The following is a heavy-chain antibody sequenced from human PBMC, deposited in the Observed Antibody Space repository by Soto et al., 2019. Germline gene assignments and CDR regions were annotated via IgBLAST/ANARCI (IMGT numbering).Heavy chain of an antibody. Sequence: GGSLRLSCAASGFTFSIYGMHWFRQAPGKGLEWVAVISYDGSNKYYADSVKGRFTISRDNSKNTLYLQMNSLRAEDTAVYYCAKDSAMIVVVSAFQHWGQGTLVTVSS. CDR3: AKDSAMIVVVSAFQH. J-gene: IGHJ1*01. V-gene: IGHV3-30*18. CDR2: ISYDGSNK. CDR1: GFTFSIYG. D-gene: IGHD3-22*01.